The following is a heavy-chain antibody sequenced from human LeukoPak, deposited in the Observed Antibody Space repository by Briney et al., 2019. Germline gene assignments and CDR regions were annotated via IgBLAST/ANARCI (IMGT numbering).Heavy chain of an antibody. D-gene: IGHD2-15*01. J-gene: IGHJ6*04. CDR1: GFTFSGSA. Sequence: RAGGSLRLSCAASGFTFSGSAIHWVRQASGKGLEWVGRIRPKADSYATAYAASVKGSFSISRDDSKNTAYLQMNSLKTDDTAVYYCSATCGGGSCYDYMDVWGKGTTVTVSS. CDR3: SATCGGGSCYDYMDV. CDR2: IRPKADSYAT. V-gene: IGHV3-73*01.